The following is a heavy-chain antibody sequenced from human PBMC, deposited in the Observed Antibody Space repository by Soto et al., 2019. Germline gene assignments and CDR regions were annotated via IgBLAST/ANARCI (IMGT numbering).Heavy chain of an antibody. D-gene: IGHD3-3*01. Sequence: QVQLVQSGAEVKKPGASVKVSCKASGYTFTSYGISWVRQAPGQGLEWMGWISAYNGNTNYAQKLQGRVTMTTDTSTSTAYMGVRSLRSDDTAVYYWARSGGDDFWSGPPHGMDVWGQGTTVTVSS. J-gene: IGHJ6*02. CDR3: ARSGGDDFWSGPPHGMDV. CDR1: GYTFTSYG. CDR2: ISAYNGNT. V-gene: IGHV1-18*01.